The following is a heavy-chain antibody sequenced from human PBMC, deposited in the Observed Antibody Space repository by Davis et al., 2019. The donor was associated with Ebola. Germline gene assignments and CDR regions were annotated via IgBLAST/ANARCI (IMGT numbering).Heavy chain of an antibody. CDR2: ISSSSSYI. CDR1: GFTFSSYS. CDR3: ARGGGWGGHGMDV. Sequence: GESLKISCAASGFTFSSYSMNWVRQAPGKGLEWVSSISSSSSYIYYADSVKGRFTISRDNAKNSLYLQMNSLRAEDTAVYYCARGGGWGGHGMDVWGQGTTVTVSS. D-gene: IGHD3-10*01. V-gene: IGHV3-21*01. J-gene: IGHJ6*02.